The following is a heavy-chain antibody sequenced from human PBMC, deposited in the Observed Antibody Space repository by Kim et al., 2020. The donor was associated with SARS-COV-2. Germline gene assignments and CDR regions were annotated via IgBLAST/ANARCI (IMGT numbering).Heavy chain of an antibody. CDR1: GFTFSSYA. J-gene: IGHJ3*02. D-gene: IGHD3-3*01. CDR2: ISYDGSNK. Sequence: GGSLRLSCAASGFTFSSYAMHWVRQAPGKGLEWVAVISYDGSNKYYADSVKRRFTISRDNSKNTLYLQMNSRRAEDTAVYYCAGGGWSGLYDAFDIWGQGTMVTVSS. CDR3: AGGGWSGLYDAFDI. V-gene: IGHV3-30-3*01.